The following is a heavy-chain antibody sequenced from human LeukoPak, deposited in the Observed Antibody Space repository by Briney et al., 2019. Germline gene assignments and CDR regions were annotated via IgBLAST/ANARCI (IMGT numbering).Heavy chain of an antibody. CDR1: GGSISSHY. Sequence: PSETLSLTCTVSGGSISSHYWSWIRQPPGKGLEWIGYIYTSGSTNYNPSLKSRVTISVDTSKNQFSLKLSSVTAADTAVYYCARHSGGPFTNFDYWGQGTLVTVSS. CDR3: ARHSGGPFTNFDY. V-gene: IGHV4-4*09. J-gene: IGHJ4*02. D-gene: IGHD3-16*01. CDR2: IYTSGST.